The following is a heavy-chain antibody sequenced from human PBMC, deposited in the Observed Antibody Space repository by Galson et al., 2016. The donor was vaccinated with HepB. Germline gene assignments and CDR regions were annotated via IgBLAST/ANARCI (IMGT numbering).Heavy chain of an antibody. V-gene: IGHV1-46*01. J-gene: IGHJ3*02. CDR1: GDTFTIYH. CDR2: INPSGGAP. Sequence: SVKVSCKADGDTFTIYHVHWVRQAPGQGLDWIGVINPSGGAPTYAQKFQGRVTLTSDTSTTTVNMDLSSLRSDDTAVHYCARTTMTTLFAFDIWGQGTVVTVSS. CDR3: ARTTMTTLFAFDI. D-gene: IGHD1-1*01.